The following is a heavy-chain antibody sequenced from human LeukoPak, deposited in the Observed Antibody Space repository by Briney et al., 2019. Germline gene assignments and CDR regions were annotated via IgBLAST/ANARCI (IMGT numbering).Heavy chain of an antibody. V-gene: IGHV4-59*01. D-gene: IGHD6-13*01. J-gene: IGHJ5*02. Sequence: SETLSLTCTVSGGSISSYYWSWIRQPPGKGLEWIGYIYYSGSTNYNPSLKSRVTISVDTSKNQFSLKPSSVTAADTAVYYCAALIAAAGNNWFDPWGQGTLVTVSS. CDR2: IYYSGST. CDR1: GGSISSYY. CDR3: AALIAAAGNNWFDP.